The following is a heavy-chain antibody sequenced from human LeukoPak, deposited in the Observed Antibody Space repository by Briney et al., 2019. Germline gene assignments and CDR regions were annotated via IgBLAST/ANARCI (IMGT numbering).Heavy chain of an antibody. CDR2: IYYSGST. D-gene: IGHD1-7*01. CDR3: ARGGHNWNYDYFDY. CDR1: GGSISSYY. V-gene: IGHV4-59*01. Sequence: SETLSLTCTVSGGSISSYYWSWIRQPPGKGLEWIGYIYYSGSTNYNPSLKSRVTISVDTSKNQFPLKLSSVTAADTAVYYCARGGHNWNYDYFDYWAREPWSPSPQ. J-gene: IGHJ4*02.